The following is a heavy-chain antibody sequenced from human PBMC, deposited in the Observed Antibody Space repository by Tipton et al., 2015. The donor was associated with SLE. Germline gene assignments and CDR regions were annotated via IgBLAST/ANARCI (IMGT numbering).Heavy chain of an antibody. V-gene: IGHV4-4*02. D-gene: IGHD3-3*01. CDR2: IYHSGST. CDR3: ASDRTGWRVVESPGTFDI. CDR1: GGSISTNNW. J-gene: IGHJ3*02. Sequence: TLSLTCAVSGGSISTNNWWSWVRQPPGKGLEWIGEIYHSGSTNYNPSLKSRFTISVDKSKNQFSMNLSSVTAAGTAGYYCASDRTGWRVVESPGTFDIWGRETMVTFSS.